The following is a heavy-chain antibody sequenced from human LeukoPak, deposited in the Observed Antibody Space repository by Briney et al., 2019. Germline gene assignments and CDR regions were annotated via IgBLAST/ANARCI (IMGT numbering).Heavy chain of an antibody. D-gene: IGHD4-17*01. Sequence: SETLSLTCAVYGGSFSGYYWSWIRQPPGKGLEWIWEINHSGSSNYNPSLKSRVTISVDTSKNQFSLKLSSVTAADTAVYYCARVLILGGFHNPMTTVTNDWYYGMDVWGQGTTVTVSS. V-gene: IGHV4-34*01. J-gene: IGHJ6*02. CDR2: INHSGSS. CDR1: GGSFSGYY. CDR3: ARVLILGGFHNPMTTVTNDWYYGMDV.